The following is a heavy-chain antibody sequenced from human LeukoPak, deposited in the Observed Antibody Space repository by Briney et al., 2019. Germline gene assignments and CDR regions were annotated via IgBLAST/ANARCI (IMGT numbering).Heavy chain of an antibody. CDR1: GFSFSMYS. CDR2: ISDNGAVT. Sequence: PGGSLRLSCAASGFSFSMYSMSWIRQAPGKGLEWVSVISDNGAVTFYGDSVKGRFTISRDNSKNTLYLQMNSLRAGDTAVYYCASGLFGADYYDSSGYYYDDAFDIWGQGTMVTVSS. J-gene: IGHJ3*02. V-gene: IGHV3-23*01. D-gene: IGHD3-22*01. CDR3: ASGLFGADYYDSSGYYYDDAFDI.